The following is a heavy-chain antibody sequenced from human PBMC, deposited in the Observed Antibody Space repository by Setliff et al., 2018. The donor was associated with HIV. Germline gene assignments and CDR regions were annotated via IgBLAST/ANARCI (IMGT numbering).Heavy chain of an antibody. Sequence: KASETLSLTCNVSGDSISRHYWNWIRQSPGRGLEWIGSIYYSGSTYYNPSLKSRVTISVDPSKNQFSLKLSSVTATDTAMYYCASANWNYLGYWFDPWGQGTLVTVSS. J-gene: IGHJ5*02. V-gene: IGHV4-59*04. CDR1: GDSISRHY. CDR3: ASANWNYLGYWFDP. D-gene: IGHD1-7*01. CDR2: IYYSGST.